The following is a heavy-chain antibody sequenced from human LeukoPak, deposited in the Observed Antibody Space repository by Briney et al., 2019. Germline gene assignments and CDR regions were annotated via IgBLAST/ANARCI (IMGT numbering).Heavy chain of an antibody. V-gene: IGHV3-23*01. Sequence: GGSLRLSCAASGFTFSSYAMSWVRQAPGKGLEWVSAISGSGGSTYYADSVKGRFTISRDNSKNTLYLQMNSLRAEDTAVYYCAKRPTVVATIYYYYYMDVWGKGTTVTVSS. CDR1: GFTFSSYA. CDR2: ISGSGGST. CDR3: AKRPTVVATIYYYYYMDV. D-gene: IGHD5-12*01. J-gene: IGHJ6*03.